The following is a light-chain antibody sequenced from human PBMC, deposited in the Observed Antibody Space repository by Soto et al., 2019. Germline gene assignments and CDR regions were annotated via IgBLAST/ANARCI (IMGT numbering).Light chain of an antibody. CDR2: DVS. CDR1: SSDVGTYNY. J-gene: IGLJ2*01. Sequence: SALTQPASVSGSPGQSITISCTGTSSDVGTYNYVSWYQQHAGKVPKLMIYDVSNRPSGVSDRFSGSKSGNTASLTISGLQAEDEADYYCTSYTSSSTLVFGGGTQLTVL. CDR3: TSYTSSSTLV. V-gene: IGLV2-14*01.